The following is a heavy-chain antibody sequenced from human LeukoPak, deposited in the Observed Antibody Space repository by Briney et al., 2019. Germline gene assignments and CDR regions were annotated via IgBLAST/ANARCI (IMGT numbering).Heavy chain of an antibody. CDR1: GFTFSSYT. V-gene: IGHV3-21*06. Sequence: GGSLRLSCAASGFTFSSYTMNWVRQAPGKGLEWVSSISSSSSSVYYADSVKGRFTISRDNARNSLYLQMNSLRAEDTAVYYCARDLGYCSGGSCYWGQGTLVTVSS. D-gene: IGHD2-15*01. J-gene: IGHJ4*02. CDR3: ARDLGYCSGGSCY. CDR2: ISSSSSSV.